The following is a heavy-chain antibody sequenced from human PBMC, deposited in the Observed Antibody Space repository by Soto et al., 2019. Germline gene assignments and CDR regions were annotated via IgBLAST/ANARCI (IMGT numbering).Heavy chain of an antibody. CDR1: GYTFTSRG. CDR3: ARDRVAGIWGDAFDI. CDR2: INPYNANT. D-gene: IGHD3-16*01. Sequence: SVKLSCQTSGYTFTSRGINWVRQAPGQGLEWMGWINPYNANTNYAQKLQGRVTMTTDTSTSTAYMDLRSLTSDDTAVYYCARDRVAGIWGDAFDIWGQGTMVTVSS. V-gene: IGHV1-18*04. J-gene: IGHJ3*02.